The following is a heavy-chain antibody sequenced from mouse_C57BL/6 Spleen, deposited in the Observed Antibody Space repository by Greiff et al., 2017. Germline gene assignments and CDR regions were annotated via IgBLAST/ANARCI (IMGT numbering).Heavy chain of an antibody. CDR2: IDPENGDT. V-gene: IGHV14-4*01. CDR3: TSYSIYRVAY. J-gene: IGHJ3*01. Sequence: VQLQQSGAELVRPGASVKLSCTASGFNIKDDYMHWVKQRPEQGLEWIGWIDPENGDTEYASKFQGKATITADTSSNTAYLQLSSLTSEDTAVYYCTSYSIYRVAYGGQGTLVTVSA. CDR1: GFNIKDDY. D-gene: IGHD2-5*01.